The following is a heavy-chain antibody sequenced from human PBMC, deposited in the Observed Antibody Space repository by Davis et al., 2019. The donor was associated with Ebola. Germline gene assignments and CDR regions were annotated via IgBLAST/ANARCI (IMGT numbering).Heavy chain of an antibody. CDR2: IYYSGNA. J-gene: IGHJ4*02. CDR1: GGSISSGDYF. D-gene: IGHD3-22*01. CDR3: ARVLGHYYDSSGYYSTYYFDY. V-gene: IGHV4-30-4*01. Sequence: SETLSLTCTVSGGSISSGDYFWSWIRQPPGKGLEWIGYIYYSGNAYYNPSLKSRVTISVDTSKNQFSLKLSSVTAADTAVYYCARVLGHYYDSSGYYSTYYFDYWGQGTLVTVSS.